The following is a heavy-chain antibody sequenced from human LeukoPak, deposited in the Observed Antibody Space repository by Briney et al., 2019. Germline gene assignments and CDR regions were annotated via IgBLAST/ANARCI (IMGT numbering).Heavy chain of an antibody. J-gene: IGHJ4*02. CDR2: IYYSGST. D-gene: IGHD5-24*01. CDR1: GGSISSYY. CDR3: ARVRDGYNPTLDY. V-gene: IGHV4-59*01. Sequence: SETLSLTCTVSGGSISSYYWSWIRQPPGKGLEWIGYIYYSGSTNYNPSLKSRVTISVDTSKNQFSLKLSSVTAADTAVYYCARVRDGYNPTLDYWGQGTLVTVSS.